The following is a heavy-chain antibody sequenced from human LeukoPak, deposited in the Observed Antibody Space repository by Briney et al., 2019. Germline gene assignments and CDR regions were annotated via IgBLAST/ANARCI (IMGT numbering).Heavy chain of an antibody. CDR3: ARDYRGRILWFGELGSYFDY. CDR2: INTNTGNP. CDR1: GYTFTSYA. V-gene: IGHV7-4-1*02. J-gene: IGHJ4*02. Sequence: ASVKVSCKASGYTFTSYAMNWVRQAPGQGLEWMGWINTNTGNPTYAQGFTGRFVFSLDTSVSTAYLQISSLKAEDTAVYYCARDYRGRILWFGELGSYFDYWGQGTLVTVSS. D-gene: IGHD3-10*01.